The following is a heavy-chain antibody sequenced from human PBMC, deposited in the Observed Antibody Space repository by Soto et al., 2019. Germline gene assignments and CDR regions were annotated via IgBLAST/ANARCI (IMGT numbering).Heavy chain of an antibody. CDR3: ARDRVVGAIYFDY. CDR2: ISSSSSYI. Sequence: GGSLRLSCAASGFTFSSYSMNWVRQAPGKGLEWVSSISSSSSYIYYADSVKGRFTTSRDNAKNSLYLQMNSLRAEDTAVYYCARDRVVGAIYFDYWGQGTLVTVSS. CDR1: GFTFSSYS. J-gene: IGHJ4*02. D-gene: IGHD1-26*01. V-gene: IGHV3-21*01.